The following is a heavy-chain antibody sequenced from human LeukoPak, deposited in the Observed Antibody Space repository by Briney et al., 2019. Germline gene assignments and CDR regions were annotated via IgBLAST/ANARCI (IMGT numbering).Heavy chain of an antibody. D-gene: IGHD3-10*01. CDR2: IIPIFGIA. CDR1: GGTFSSYA. V-gene: IGHV1-69*04. CDR3: AKYFDYGSGSYGRYFDY. Sequence: SVKVSCKASGGTFSSYAISWVRQAPGQGLEWMGRIIPIFGIANYAQKFQGRVTITADKSTSTAYMELSSLRSEDTAVYYCAKYFDYGSGSYGRYFDYWGQGTLVTVSS. J-gene: IGHJ4*02.